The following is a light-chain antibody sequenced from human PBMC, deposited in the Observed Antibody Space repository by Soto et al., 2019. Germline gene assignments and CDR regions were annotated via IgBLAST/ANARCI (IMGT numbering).Light chain of an antibody. CDR2: AAS. CDR1: QSIGTN. Sequence: DIQMTQSPSSLSASVGDRVTITCRASQSIGTNLNWYHQKPGKAPKLLIYAASSLQSGVPSRFSGSGYGTDFTLTISSLQPEDSATYYCQQADSFPLTFGGGTKVEI. J-gene: IGKJ4*01. CDR3: QQADSFPLT. V-gene: IGKV1-39*01.